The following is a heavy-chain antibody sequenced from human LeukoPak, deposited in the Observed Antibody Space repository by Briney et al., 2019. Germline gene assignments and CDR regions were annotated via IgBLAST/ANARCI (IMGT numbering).Heavy chain of an antibody. V-gene: IGHV3-23*01. CDR2: ISGSGGST. CDR3: AKMAANYDFWSGSDYMDV. J-gene: IGHJ6*03. Sequence: GGSLRLSCAASGFTFSSYAMSWVRQAPGKGLEWVSGISGSGGSTYYADSVRGRFTISRDNSENTLYLQMNSLRAGDTAVYYCAKMAANYDFWSGSDYMDVWGKGTTVTVSS. D-gene: IGHD3-3*01. CDR1: GFTFSSYA.